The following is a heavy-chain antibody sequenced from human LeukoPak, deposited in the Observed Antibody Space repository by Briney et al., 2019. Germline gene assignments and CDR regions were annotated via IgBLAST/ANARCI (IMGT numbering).Heavy chain of an antibody. CDR2: IWYDGNKK. J-gene: IGHJ4*02. Sequence: GRSLRLSCAASGFTFSSYGLHWVRQAPGKGLEWVAVIWYDGNKKYYADSVKSRFTISRDNSKNTLYLQMNSLRAEDTAVYYCARGQLLFDYWGQGTLVTVSS. D-gene: IGHD2-2*01. V-gene: IGHV3-33*01. CDR3: ARGQLLFDY. CDR1: GFTFSSYG.